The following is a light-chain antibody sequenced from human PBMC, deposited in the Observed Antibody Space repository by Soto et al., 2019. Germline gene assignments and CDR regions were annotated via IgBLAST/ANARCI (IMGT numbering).Light chain of an antibody. CDR3: SAYTARSTLV. CDR1: MRDVGAYNL. J-gene: IGLJ3*02. CDR2: DVR. V-gene: IGLV2-14*03. Sequence: QSVLTQPASLSGSAGQSITISCSGTMRDVGAYNLVSWYQQHPGTAPKLIIYDVRNRPSGISSRFSGSRSGNTASLTISGLQSEDEGDYYCSAYTARSTLVFGGGTKLTVL.